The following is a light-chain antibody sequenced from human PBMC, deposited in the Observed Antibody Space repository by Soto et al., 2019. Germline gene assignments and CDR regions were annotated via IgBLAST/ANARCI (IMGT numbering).Light chain of an antibody. V-gene: IGKV1-27*01. Sequence: DIQMTQSTSFLSASVGDRVTITCRASQGILDYIAWFQQKPGKASNLLIYAASTLPSGVPSRFSGSGSGTDFTLTISSLQPEDFATYYCVKYNTAPRTYGQGTKMEIK. CDR3: VKYNTAPRT. CDR1: QGILDY. CDR2: AAS. J-gene: IGKJ1*01.